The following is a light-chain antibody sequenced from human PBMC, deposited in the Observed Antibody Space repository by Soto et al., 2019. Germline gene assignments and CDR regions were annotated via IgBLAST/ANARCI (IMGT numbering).Light chain of an antibody. V-gene: IGKV1-5*01. CDR1: RSISSW. Sequence: DIQMTQSPSTLSASVGDRVTITCRASRSISSWLAWYQQKPGKAPKLLIYDASSLESGVPSRFSGSGSWTEFTLTISSLQTDDFASYYCQQYDSYSWTFGQGTKVDIK. J-gene: IGKJ1*01. CDR3: QQYDSYSWT. CDR2: DAS.